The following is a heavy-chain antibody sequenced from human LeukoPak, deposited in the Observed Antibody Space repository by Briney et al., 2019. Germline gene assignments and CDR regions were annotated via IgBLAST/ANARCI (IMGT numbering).Heavy chain of an antibody. J-gene: IGHJ4*02. CDR3: AKDKNGDYVGMFDY. D-gene: IGHD4-17*01. Sequence: GGSLRLSCAASGFTFDDYAMHWVRRAPGKGLEWVSGISWNSGSIGYADSVKGRFTISRGNAKNSLYLQMNSLRAEDTAFYYCAKDKNGDYVGMFDYWGQGTLVTVSS. CDR1: GFTFDDYA. CDR2: ISWNSGSI. V-gene: IGHV3-9*01.